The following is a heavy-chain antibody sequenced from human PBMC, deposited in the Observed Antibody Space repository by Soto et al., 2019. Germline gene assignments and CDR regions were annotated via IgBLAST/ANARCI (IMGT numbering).Heavy chain of an antibody. Sequence: LRRSCAASGFTFSSFCMQWVRQAPGKGLEWVAVISHDGTNKYYADSVKGRFTISRDNSKNTLYLQMNSLRAEDTAVYYCAKSHSSESSGYYSSFDFWGQGSLVTVSS. D-gene: IGHD3-22*01. V-gene: IGHV3-30*18. CDR2: ISHDGTNK. CDR1: GFTFSSFC. J-gene: IGHJ4*02. CDR3: AKSHSSESSGYYSSFDF.